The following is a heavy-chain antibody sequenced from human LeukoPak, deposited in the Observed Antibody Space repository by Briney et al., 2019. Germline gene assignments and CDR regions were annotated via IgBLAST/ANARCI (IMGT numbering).Heavy chain of an antibody. V-gene: IGHV3-48*04. Sequence: GWAVRLSCPASGFTLSTSGMNGVRQAPGKGLDGLAYISISSSAIYYADSVKGRFTISIDNAKNSLSLQMNSLRAEDTAVYYCARDANKSANWGKGPTVHVSS. CDR1: GFTLSTSG. CDR3: ARDANKSAN. J-gene: IGHJ6*04. D-gene: IGHD1/OR15-1a*01. CDR2: ISISSSAI.